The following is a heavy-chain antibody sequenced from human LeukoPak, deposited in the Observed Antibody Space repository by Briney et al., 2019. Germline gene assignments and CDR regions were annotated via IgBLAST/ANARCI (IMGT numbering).Heavy chain of an antibody. J-gene: IGHJ6*02. CDR1: GXTFSSYA. D-gene: IGHD2-15*01. CDR2: ISYDGSNK. V-gene: IGHV3-30*04. Sequence: GXTFSSYAMHWVRQAPGKGLEWVAVISYDGSNKYYADSVKGRFTISRDNSKNTLYLQMNGLRAEDTAVYYCAREYCSGGSCYYYYGMDVWGQGTTVTVSS. CDR3: AREYCSGGSCYYYYGMDV.